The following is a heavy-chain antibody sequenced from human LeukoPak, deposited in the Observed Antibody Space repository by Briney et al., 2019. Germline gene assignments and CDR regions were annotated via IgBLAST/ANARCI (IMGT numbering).Heavy chain of an antibody. V-gene: IGHV4-39*01. Sequence: PSETLSLTCTVSGGSISLNYYWGWIRQTPGKGLEWIGNFYNSGATHYNPSLKTRVSISVDTSKDQVSLKVTSVTAADTGVYYCARLSDYGNLGFYYYMDVWGKGTTVTVS. CDR3: ARLSDYGNLGFYYYMDV. J-gene: IGHJ6*03. D-gene: IGHD4-11*01. CDR1: GGSISLNYY. CDR2: FYNSGAT.